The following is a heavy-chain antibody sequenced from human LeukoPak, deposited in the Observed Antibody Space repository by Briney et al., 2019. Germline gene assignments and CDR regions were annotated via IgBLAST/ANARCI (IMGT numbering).Heavy chain of an antibody. V-gene: IGHV3-7*01. CDR2: IKPDGSGE. D-gene: IGHD2-15*01. CDR3: ARGGSDY. J-gene: IGHJ4*02. CDR1: GFTFSSYW. Sequence: GGSLRLSCVASGFTFSSYWMSWVRQAPGKGLEWVANIKPDGSGEFYVDSVKGRFTISRDNAKNSVYLQMNSLRVEETAVYYCARGGSDYWGQGTLVTVSS.